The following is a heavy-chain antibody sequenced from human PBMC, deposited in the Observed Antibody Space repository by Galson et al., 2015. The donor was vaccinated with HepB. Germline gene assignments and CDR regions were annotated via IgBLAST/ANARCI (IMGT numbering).Heavy chain of an antibody. CDR1: GFTFSSYT. J-gene: IGHJ4*02. D-gene: IGHD6-6*01. CDR3: ARDERLVLDN. V-gene: IGHV3-21*01. CDR2: IDSSNSYI. Sequence: SLRLSCAASGFTFSSYTMKWVRQAPGKGLEWISSIDSSNSYIYYADSVKGRFTISRDNAKNSLYPQMNSLRAEDTAIYYCARDERLVLDNWGQGTLVTVSS.